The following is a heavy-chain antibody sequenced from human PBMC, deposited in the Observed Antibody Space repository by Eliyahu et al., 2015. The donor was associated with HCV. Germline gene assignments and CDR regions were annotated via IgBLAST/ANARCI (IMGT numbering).Heavy chain of an antibody. CDR1: GYSFTSYW. Sequence: EVQLVQSGAEVKKPGXSLKISCXGSGYSFTSYWIGWVRQMPGKGLEWMGIIYPGDSDTRYSPSFQGQVTISADKSISTAYLQWSSLKASDTAMYYCARIGYCSGGSCYEYFDYWGQGTLVTVSS. V-gene: IGHV5-51*03. J-gene: IGHJ4*02. CDR3: ARIGYCSGGSCYEYFDY. D-gene: IGHD2-15*01. CDR2: IYPGDSDT.